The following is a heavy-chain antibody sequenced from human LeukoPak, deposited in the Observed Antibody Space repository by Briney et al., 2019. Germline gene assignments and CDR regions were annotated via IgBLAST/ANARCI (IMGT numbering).Heavy chain of an antibody. D-gene: IGHD3-22*01. Sequence: GGSLRLSCAASGFTFSDYYMSWIRQAPGKGLEWVSYISSSGSTIYYADSVKGRFTISRDNAKNSLYLQMNSLRAEDTAVYYCAKGSGYYDSSGSTLYYFDYWGQGTLVTVSS. V-gene: IGHV3-11*01. J-gene: IGHJ4*02. CDR3: AKGSGYYDSSGSTLYYFDY. CDR1: GFTFSDYY. CDR2: ISSSGSTI.